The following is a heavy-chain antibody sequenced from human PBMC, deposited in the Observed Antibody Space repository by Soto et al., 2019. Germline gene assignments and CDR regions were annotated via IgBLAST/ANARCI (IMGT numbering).Heavy chain of an antibody. V-gene: IGHV4-34*01. Sequence: QVQLQQWGAGLLKPSETLSLTCAVYGASFSGHYWTWIRQPPGKGLEWIGEIDDSGSTNYNPSLKSRVTISADTSKNQFSLNLISVTAADTASYYCARGVGHIVVVSPDFYFLDVWGKGTTIIVSS. J-gene: IGHJ6*04. CDR3: ARGVGHIVVVSPDFYFLDV. CDR1: GASFSGHY. CDR2: IDDSGST. D-gene: IGHD2-21*01.